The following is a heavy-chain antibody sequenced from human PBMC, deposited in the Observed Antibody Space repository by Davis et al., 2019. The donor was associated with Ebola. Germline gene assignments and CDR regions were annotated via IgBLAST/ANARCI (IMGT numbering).Heavy chain of an antibody. D-gene: IGHD6-13*01. J-gene: IGHJ5*02. CDR1: GFTFSTYS. Sequence: GESLKISCAASGFTFSTYSMNWVRQAPGKGLEWVSSISSRSSYIYYADSVKGRFTISKDNARNSLYLQMNSLSAEDTAVYYCAAYSSSWLNNWFDPWGQGTLVTVSS. CDR2: ISSRSSYI. CDR3: AAYSSSWLNNWFDP. V-gene: IGHV3-21*01.